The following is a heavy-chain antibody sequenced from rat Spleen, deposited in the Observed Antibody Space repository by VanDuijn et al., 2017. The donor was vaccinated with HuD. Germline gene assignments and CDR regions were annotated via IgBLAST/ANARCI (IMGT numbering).Heavy chain of an antibody. J-gene: IGHJ2*01. Sequence: EVQLVESGGGLVQPGRSLKLSCAASGFTFSDYNMAWVRQAPRKGLEWVAIITHDGSSTYYRDSVKGRFTISRDNAESTLYLQMNSLRSEDTATYYCAKEGDGGYSSYPNWFAYWGQGVMVTVSS. CDR3: AKEGDGGYSSYPNWFAY. CDR1: GFTFSDYN. D-gene: IGHD1-8*01. CDR2: ITHDGSST. V-gene: IGHV5-7*01.